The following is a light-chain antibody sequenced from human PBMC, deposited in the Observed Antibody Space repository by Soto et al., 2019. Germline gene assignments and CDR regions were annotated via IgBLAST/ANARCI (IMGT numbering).Light chain of an antibody. V-gene: IGKV1-5*03. CDR3: QQYYRLVT. J-gene: IGKJ3*01. CDR2: KAS. Sequence: DIQMTQSPSTLSASLGDRVTITCRASQSISSWLAWYQQKPGEAPKLLIYKASSLESGVPSRFSGSGSGTEFTLTISSLQPDDSATYYCQQYYRLVTFGPGTKVEIK. CDR1: QSISSW.